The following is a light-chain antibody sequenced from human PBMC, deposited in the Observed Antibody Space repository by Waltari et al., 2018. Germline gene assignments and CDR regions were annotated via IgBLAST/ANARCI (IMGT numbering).Light chain of an antibody. CDR2: AAS. CDR3: QQYHKWPPGG. CDR1: QRVNTN. J-gene: IGKJ4*01. V-gene: IGKV3-15*01. Sequence: VVTQSPATLSVSPGKTVTLSCRASQRVNTNLAWYQQKPCQAPGLLIFAASTRVPGIPGRFSGSGSGTEFTLTITSLQFEDVGVYSCQQYHKWPPGGFGGGTKVEIE.